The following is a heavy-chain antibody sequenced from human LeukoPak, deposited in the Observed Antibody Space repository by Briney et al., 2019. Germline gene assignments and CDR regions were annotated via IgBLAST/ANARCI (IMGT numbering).Heavy chain of an antibody. CDR1: GFTFGNYG. CDR3: ARDRGADYYDSSACHY. J-gene: IGHJ4*02. D-gene: IGHD3-22*01. CDR2: INWNGGST. V-gene: IGHV3-20*04. Sequence: GGSLRLSCAASGFTFGNYGMSWVRQAPGKGLEWVPGINWNGGSTGYADSVEGRFTISRDNAKNSQYLQMNSLSVEDTALYYCARDRGADYYDSSACHYWGQGTLVTVSS.